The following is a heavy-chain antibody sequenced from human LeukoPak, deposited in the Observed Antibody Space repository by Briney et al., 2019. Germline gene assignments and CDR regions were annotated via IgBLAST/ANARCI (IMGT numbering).Heavy chain of an antibody. CDR2: ISGSGGST. V-gene: IGHV3-23*01. CDR3: ANRPNTYYYDSSGFDY. D-gene: IGHD3-22*01. J-gene: IGHJ4*02. CDR1: GFTFSSYA. Sequence: GGSLRLSCAASGFTFSSYAMSWVRQAPGKGLEWVSAISGSGGSTYYADSVKGRFTISRDNSKNTLYPQMNSLRAEDTAVYYCANRPNTYYYDSSGFDYWGQGTLVTVSS.